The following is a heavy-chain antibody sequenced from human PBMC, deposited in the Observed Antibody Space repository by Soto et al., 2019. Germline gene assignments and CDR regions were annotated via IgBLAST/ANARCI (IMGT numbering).Heavy chain of an antibody. V-gene: IGHV3-21*01. J-gene: IGHJ4*02. Sequence: DVQLVESGGGLVKPGGSLRLSYTASGFTFNLYTLNWVRQAPGKGLEWVSSISSTSSYIYYADSVKGRFAISRDNAEKSLLLQMSDLRAEDTALYYCATEDRSGYRNFDFWGQGTLVTVSS. CDR1: GFTFNLYT. D-gene: IGHD3-22*01. CDR3: ATEDRSGYRNFDF. CDR2: ISSTSSYI.